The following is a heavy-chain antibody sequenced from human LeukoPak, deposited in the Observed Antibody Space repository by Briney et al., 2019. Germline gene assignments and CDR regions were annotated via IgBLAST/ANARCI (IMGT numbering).Heavy chain of an antibody. J-gene: IGHJ4*02. CDR1: GFTFSSYW. CDR3: ARDFPRWYSSSWFFDY. Sequence: GGSLRLSCAASGFTFSSYWMSWVRQAPGKGLEWVANIKADGSEEYSVESVKGRFTISRENVKNSLYAQMNSLRAEDTAVYYCARDFPRWYSSSWFFDYWGQGSLVTVSS. CDR2: IKADGSEE. D-gene: IGHD6-13*01. V-gene: IGHV3-7*04.